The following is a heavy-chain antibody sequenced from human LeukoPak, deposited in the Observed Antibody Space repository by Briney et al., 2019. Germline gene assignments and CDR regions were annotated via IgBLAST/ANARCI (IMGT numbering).Heavy chain of an antibody. V-gene: IGHV3-30*02. CDR2: IRYDGSKK. CDR1: GFIFSTYG. Sequence: AGGSLRLSCAASGFIFSTYGMHWVRQAPGKGLEWVAFIRYDGSKKYYADSVKGRFTISRDNAKNSLYLQMNSLRAEDTAVYYCARDRGSWLVEGGFDYWGQGTLVTVSS. J-gene: IGHJ4*02. CDR3: ARDRGSWLVEGGFDY. D-gene: IGHD6-19*01.